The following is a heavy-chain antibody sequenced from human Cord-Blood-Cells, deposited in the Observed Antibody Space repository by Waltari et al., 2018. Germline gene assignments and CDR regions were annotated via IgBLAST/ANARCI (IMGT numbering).Heavy chain of an antibody. V-gene: IGHV5-51*01. Sequence: YPGDSDTRYSPSFQGQVTISADKSISTAYLQWSSLKASDTAMYYCASQGSTGDALNGAFDIWGQGTMVTVSS. D-gene: IGHD7-27*01. J-gene: IGHJ3*02. CDR2: YPGDSDT. CDR3: ASQGSTGDALNGAFDI.